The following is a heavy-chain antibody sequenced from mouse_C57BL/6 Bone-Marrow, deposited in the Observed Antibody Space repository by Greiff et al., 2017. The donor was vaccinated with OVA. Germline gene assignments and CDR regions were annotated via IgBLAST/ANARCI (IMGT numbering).Heavy chain of an antibody. Sequence: VQLQQSGAELARPGASVKLSCKASGYTFTSYGISWVKQRPGQGLEWIGEIYPRSGNTYYNEKFKGKATLTADKSSSTAYMELRSLTSEDSAVYFCARKGPWFAYWGQGTLVTVSA. CDR1: GYTFTSYG. CDR2: IYPRSGNT. CDR3: ARKGPWFAY. J-gene: IGHJ3*01. V-gene: IGHV1-81*01.